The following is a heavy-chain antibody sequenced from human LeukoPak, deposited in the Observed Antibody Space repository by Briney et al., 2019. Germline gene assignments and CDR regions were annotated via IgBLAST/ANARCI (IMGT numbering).Heavy chain of an antibody. CDR1: GFTFSAFS. CDR2: ITSSSSSI. Sequence: PGGSLRLSCAASGFTFSAFSMNWVRQAPGKGLEWVSSITSSSSSIYYADSVKGRFTISRDDANNSLYLQMNSLRADDTAVYYCAREPYTPMALGDTWGQGTLVTVSS. J-gene: IGHJ5*02. V-gene: IGHV3-21*01. D-gene: IGHD3-16*01. CDR3: AREPYTPMALGDT.